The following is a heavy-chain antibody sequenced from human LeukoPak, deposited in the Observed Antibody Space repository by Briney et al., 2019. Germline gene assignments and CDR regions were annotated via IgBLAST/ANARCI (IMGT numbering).Heavy chain of an antibody. V-gene: IGHV4-4*07. CDR1: GGSISSYY. CDR2: IYITGST. CDR3: ARPAYGGGPDAFDI. D-gene: IGHD4-23*01. J-gene: IGHJ3*02. Sequence: PSETLSFTCTVSGGSISSYYWSWIRQPAGKGLEWIGRIYITGSTNYNPSLKSRVTMSVDTSKNQFSLKLISMTAADTAVYYCARPAYGGGPDAFDIWGQGTMVTVSS.